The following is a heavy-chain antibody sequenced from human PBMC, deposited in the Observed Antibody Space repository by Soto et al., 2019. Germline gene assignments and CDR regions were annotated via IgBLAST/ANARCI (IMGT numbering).Heavy chain of an antibody. CDR3: AKDIREYSSGWTYFDY. CDR2: ITWNSGSI. V-gene: IGHV3-9*01. CDR1: GFTFHDYA. J-gene: IGHJ4*01. Sequence: HPGGVPRLSCAASGFTFHDYAMHWVRQGQGKGLEWGSGITWNSGSIDYADSVKGRFTISRDNAKNSLYLQMNSLRPEDTALYYCAKDIREYSSGWTYFDYWGHGTLVTVSS. D-gene: IGHD6-19*01.